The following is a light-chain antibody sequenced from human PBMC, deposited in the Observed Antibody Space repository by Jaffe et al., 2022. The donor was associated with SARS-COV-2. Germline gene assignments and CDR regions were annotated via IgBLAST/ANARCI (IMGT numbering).Light chain of an antibody. CDR2: EEN. CDR3: SAYAGTDSLVV. CDR1: SSDVGGYRF. J-gene: IGLJ2*01. Sequence: QSALTQPASVSGSPGQSIAISCTGTSSDVGGYRFVSWYQQRPGEAPKLIIYEENIRPSGVSGRFSGSKSGNTASLTISGLQPEDEGDYYCSAYAGTDSLVVFGGGSRLTVL. V-gene: IGLV2-14*01.